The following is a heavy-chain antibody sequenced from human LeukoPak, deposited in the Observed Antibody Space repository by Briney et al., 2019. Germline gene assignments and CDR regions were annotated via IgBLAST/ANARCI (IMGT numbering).Heavy chain of an antibody. D-gene: IGHD3-22*01. CDR2: ISSSSSYI. CDR3: TRALYYYDSSGYYGSFDY. J-gene: IGHJ4*02. Sequence: GGSLRLSCAASGFTFSSYSMNWVRQAPGKGLEWVSSISSSSSYIYYADSVKGRFTISRDNAKNSLYLQMNSLRAEDTAVYYCTRALYYYDSSGYYGSFDYWGQGTLVTVSS. CDR1: GFTFSSYS. V-gene: IGHV3-21*01.